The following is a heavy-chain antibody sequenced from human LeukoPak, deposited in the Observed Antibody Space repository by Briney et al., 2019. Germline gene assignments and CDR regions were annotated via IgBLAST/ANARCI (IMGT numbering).Heavy chain of an antibody. V-gene: IGHV3-74*01. Sequence: PGGSLRLSCAASGFTLSSYWMHWVRQAPGKGLVWVSRINSDGSSTSYADSVKGRFTISRDNAKNSLYLQMNSLRAEDMALYYCLGIAAAGTLRWGQGTLVTVSS. CDR2: INSDGSST. J-gene: IGHJ4*02. CDR3: LGIAAAGTLR. CDR1: GFTLSSYW. D-gene: IGHD6-13*01.